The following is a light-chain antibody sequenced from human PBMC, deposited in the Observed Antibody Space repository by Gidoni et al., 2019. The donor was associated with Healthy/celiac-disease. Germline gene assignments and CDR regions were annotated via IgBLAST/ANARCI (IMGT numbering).Light chain of an antibody. J-gene: IGKJ4*01. CDR1: QSVSSY. CDR2: DAS. CDR3: QQRSNWPPLT. V-gene: IGKV3-11*01. Sequence: EIVLTQSPATLSLSPGERATRSCRASQSVSSYLAWYQQKPGQAPRLLIYDASNRATGSPARFRGSGSGTDFTLTISSLEPEDFAVYYCQQRSNWPPLTFGGGTKVEIK.